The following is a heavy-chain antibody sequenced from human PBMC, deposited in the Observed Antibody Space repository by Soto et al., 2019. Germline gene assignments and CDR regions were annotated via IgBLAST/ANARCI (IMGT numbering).Heavy chain of an antibody. CDR2: IYWDDDK. CDR1: GVSLSTSGVG. J-gene: IGHJ4*02. Sequence: SGPTLVKPTQTLTLTCTFSGVSLSTSGVGVGWIRQPPGKALEWLALIYWDDDKRYSPSLKNRLTITKDTSKNQVVLTMTNMDPVDTATYYCAHSMLELYSGSSYYFDYWGQGTLVTVSS. D-gene: IGHD1-26*01. CDR3: AHSMLELYSGSSYYFDY. V-gene: IGHV2-5*02.